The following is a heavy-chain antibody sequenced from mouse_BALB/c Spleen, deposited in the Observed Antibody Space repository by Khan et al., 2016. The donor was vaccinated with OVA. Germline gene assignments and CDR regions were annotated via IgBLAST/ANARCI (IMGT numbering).Heavy chain of an antibody. J-gene: IGHJ3*01. CDR2: IYPGSANT. CDR3: ARSGSGSFGF. Sequence: VQLKQSGAELARPGASVKLSCKTSGYTFTDFYINWVKQRTGQGLEWIGDIYPGSANTYYNEKFKGKATLTVDKSSSPAYMQLSSLTSEDSAVYFCARSGSGSFGFWGQGTLVTVSA. CDR1: GYTFTDFY. D-gene: IGHD2-2*01. V-gene: IGHV1-77*01.